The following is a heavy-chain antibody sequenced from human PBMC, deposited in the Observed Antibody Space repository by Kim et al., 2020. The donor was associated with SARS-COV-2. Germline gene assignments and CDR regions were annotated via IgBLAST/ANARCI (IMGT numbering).Heavy chain of an antibody. J-gene: IGHJ5*02. V-gene: IGHV4-39*01. Sequence: SETLSLTCTVSGGSISSSSYYWGWIRQPPGKGLEWIGSIYYSGSTYYNPSLKSRVTISVDTSKNQFSLKLSSVTAADTAVYYCASGAVNLITMVRGGNNWFEPWGQGTLVTVSS. CDR2: IYYSGST. D-gene: IGHD3-10*01. CDR1: GGSISSSSYY. CDR3: ASGAVNLITMVRGGNNWFEP.